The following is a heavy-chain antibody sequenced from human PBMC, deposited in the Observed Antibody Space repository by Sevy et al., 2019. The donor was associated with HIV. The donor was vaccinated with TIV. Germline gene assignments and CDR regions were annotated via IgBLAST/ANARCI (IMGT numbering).Heavy chain of an antibody. CDR3: ARAPPVRSGDDSLNWFDP. CDR1: YGPISAYY. J-gene: IGHJ5*02. CDR2: IHSTGST. V-gene: IGHV4-59*12. Sequence: SETLSLTCSVSYGPISAYYWNWIRQSPGKGLEWIGAIHSTGSTPYNPSLKSRVTMSLDTSKKQFSLQLKSVTAADTALYYCARAPPVRSGDDSLNWFDPWGQGTLVTVSS. D-gene: IGHD2-21*02.